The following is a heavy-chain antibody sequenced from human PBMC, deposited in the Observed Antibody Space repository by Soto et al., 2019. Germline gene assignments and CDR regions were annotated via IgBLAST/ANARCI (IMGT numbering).Heavy chain of an antibody. V-gene: IGHV3-13*01. D-gene: IGHD3-16*01. CDR2: ISTAGDT. J-gene: IGHJ4*02. Sequence: PGGSLRLSCTASGFTFSSYDIHWVRQASGKGLEWVSAISTAGDTYYSDSVKGRFTVSRENAKNSLYLQINSLRAGDTAVYYCTRGALGFDYWGQGTLVTVSS. CDR1: GFTFSSYD. CDR3: TRGALGFDY.